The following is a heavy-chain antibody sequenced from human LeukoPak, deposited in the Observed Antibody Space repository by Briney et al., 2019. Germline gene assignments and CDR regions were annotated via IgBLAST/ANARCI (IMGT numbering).Heavy chain of an antibody. Sequence: GESLKISCKGSGYSFTSYWIGWVRQMPGKGLEWMGIIYPGDSDTRYSPSFQGQVTISADKSISTAYLQWSGLKASDTAMYYCARKDPGIAVAGAPYYFDYWGQGTLVTVSS. J-gene: IGHJ4*02. CDR2: IYPGDSDT. D-gene: IGHD6-19*01. CDR3: ARKDPGIAVAGAPYYFDY. V-gene: IGHV5-51*01. CDR1: GYSFTSYW.